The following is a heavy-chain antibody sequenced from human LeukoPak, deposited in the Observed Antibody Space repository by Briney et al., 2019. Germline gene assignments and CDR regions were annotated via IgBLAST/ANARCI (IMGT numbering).Heavy chain of an antibody. Sequence: ASVKVSCKASGYIFTTYYMHLMRQAPGQGPEWMGIINPRGGSTDYAQKFQDRVTMTSDTSTSTVYMELNSLRSEDTAVYFCARVGVTAATADYWGQGTLVTVSS. D-gene: IGHD6-25*01. J-gene: IGHJ4*02. CDR3: ARVGVTAATADY. V-gene: IGHV1-46*01. CDR2: INPRGGST. CDR1: GYIFTTYY.